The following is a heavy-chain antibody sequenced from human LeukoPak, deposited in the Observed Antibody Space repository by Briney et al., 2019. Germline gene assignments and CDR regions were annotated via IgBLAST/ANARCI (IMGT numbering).Heavy chain of an antibody. Sequence: GASVKVSCKASGGTFSSYAISWVRQAPGQGLEWMGRIIPILGIANYAQKFQGRVTITADKSTSTAYMELSSLRSEDTAVYYCARDSSHRFVSGSTNWFDPWGQGTLVTVSS. CDR2: IIPILGIA. CDR1: GGTFSSYA. J-gene: IGHJ5*02. D-gene: IGHD1-26*01. CDR3: ARDSSHRFVSGSTNWFDP. V-gene: IGHV1-69*04.